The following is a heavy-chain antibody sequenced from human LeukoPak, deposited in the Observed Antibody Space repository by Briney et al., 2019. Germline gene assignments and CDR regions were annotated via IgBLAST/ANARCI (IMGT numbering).Heavy chain of an antibody. D-gene: IGHD4-23*01. CDR1: GGSISSYY. CDR2: IYYSGST. CDR3: ARDGSLRGYGGNQPFDY. V-gene: IGHV4-59*01. J-gene: IGHJ4*02. Sequence: SETLSLTCTVSGGSISSYYWSWIRQPPGKGLEWIGYIYYSGSTNYNPSLKSRVTISVDTSKNQFSLKLSSVTAADTAVYYCARDGSLRGYGGNQPFDYWGQGTLVTVSS.